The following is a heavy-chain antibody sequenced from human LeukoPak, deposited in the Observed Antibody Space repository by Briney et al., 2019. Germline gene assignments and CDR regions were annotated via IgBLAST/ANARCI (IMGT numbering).Heavy chain of an antibody. V-gene: IGHV3-7*01. CDR2: IQKDGSEK. Sequence: GGSLRLSCVASGFTFSSFWMSWVRQAPGKGLEWVANIQKDGSEKYYVDSVKGRFTISRDNAKNSLYLQMNSLRAEDTAVYYCARDNGGLIAAAGTAIAVAGTPFDSWGQGTLVTVSS. CDR1: GFTFSSFW. CDR3: ARDNGGLIAAAGTAIAVAGTPFDS. D-gene: IGHD6-19*01. J-gene: IGHJ4*02.